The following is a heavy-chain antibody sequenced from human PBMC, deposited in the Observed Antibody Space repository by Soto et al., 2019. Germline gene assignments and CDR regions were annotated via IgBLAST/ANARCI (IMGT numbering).Heavy chain of an antibody. CDR1: GGSINSYW. Sequence: SETLSLTCSVSGGSINSYWWSWIRQPAGKGLEWIGRVYSSGTTDYNPSLNSRATLSVETSRNQFSLKLSSVTAADTAVYYCARDIGSYAYGEGYWGQGIQVTVSS. CDR3: ARDIGSYAYGEGY. V-gene: IGHV4-4*07. CDR2: VYSSGTT. J-gene: IGHJ4*02. D-gene: IGHD3-10*01.